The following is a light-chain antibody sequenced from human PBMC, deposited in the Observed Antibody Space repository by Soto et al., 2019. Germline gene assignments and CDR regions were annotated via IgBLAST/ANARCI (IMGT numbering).Light chain of an antibody. CDR3: SSYAGRNNLVV. CDR2: EVS. CDR1: SSDIGGYNY. Sequence: QSALTQPPSASGSPGQSVTISCTGSSSDIGGYNYVSWYQQHPGKAPKLMIFEVSQRPSGVPDRFSGSKSGDTASLTVSGLQAEDEADYYCSSYAGRNNLVVFGGGTKLTVL. J-gene: IGLJ2*01. V-gene: IGLV2-8*01.